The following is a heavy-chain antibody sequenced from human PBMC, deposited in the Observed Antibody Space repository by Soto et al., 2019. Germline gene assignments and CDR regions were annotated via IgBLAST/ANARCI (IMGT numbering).Heavy chain of an antibody. V-gene: IGHV3-7*03. J-gene: IGHJ4*02. CDR1: GFSFVNYW. D-gene: IGHD3-3*01. CDR2: IKEDGSER. Sequence: PGGSLRLSCAVSGFSFVNYWIIWFRQSPGKGLEWLASIKEDGSERYYLDSVKGRFTISRDNAKDSLSLQMNSLRGEDTAFYYCARDVGPVTIFGEALSGYFDFWGQGTLVTVSS. CDR3: ARDVGPVTIFGEALSGYFDF.